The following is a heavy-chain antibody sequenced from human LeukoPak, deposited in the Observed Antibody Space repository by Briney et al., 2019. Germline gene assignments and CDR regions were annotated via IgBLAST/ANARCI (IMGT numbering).Heavy chain of an antibody. D-gene: IGHD3-10*01. CDR1: GFTFSTSW. V-gene: IGHV3-7*01. Sequence: GGSLRLSCAASGFTFSTSWMSWVRQAPGKGLEWVAHIKQDGSGKYYVDSVRGRFTISRDNAKNSLYLQMNSLRAEDTAVYYCARASPRGPAPSYWGQGTLVTVSS. CDR3: ARASPRGPAPSY. J-gene: IGHJ4*02. CDR2: IKQDGSGK.